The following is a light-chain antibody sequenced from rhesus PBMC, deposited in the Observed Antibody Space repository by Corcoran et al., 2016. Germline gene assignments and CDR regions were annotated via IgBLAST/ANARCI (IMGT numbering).Light chain of an antibody. CDR3: QQDNNWNS. Sequence: DIVMTQSPATLSLSPGERATLSCRASPSVSSNLAWYQQKPGQAPRLLIYYASNRATGIPDRFRGSVSGTYVTLTISRLEPEDVGVYYCQQDNNWNSFGQGTKVENK. CDR1: PSVSSN. V-gene: IGKV3-35*01. CDR2: YAS. J-gene: IGKJ2*01.